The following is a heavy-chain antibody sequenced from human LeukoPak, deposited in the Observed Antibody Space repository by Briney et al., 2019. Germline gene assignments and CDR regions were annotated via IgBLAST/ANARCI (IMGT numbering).Heavy chain of an antibody. Sequence: SVKVSCKASGGTFSSYAISWVRQAPGQGLEWMGRIIPILGIANYAQKFKGRVTITADKSTSTAYMELSSQRSEDTAVYYCARPAVAGRGGDYFDYWGQGTLVTVSS. CDR1: GGTFSSYA. CDR3: ARPAVAGRGGDYFDY. J-gene: IGHJ4*02. CDR2: IIPILGIA. V-gene: IGHV1-69*04. D-gene: IGHD6-19*01.